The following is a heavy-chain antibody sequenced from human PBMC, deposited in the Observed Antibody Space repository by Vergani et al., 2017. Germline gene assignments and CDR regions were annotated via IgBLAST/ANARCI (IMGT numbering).Heavy chain of an antibody. CDR3: ARVSILSILRFLEWSGYMDV. CDR2: INHSGST. J-gene: IGHJ6*03. CDR1: GGSFSGYY. Sequence: QVQLQQWGPGLLKPSETLSLTCAVYGGSFSGYYWSWICQPPGKGLEWVGEINHSGSTNYNPSPKSRVTITVDTSKNQFSLKLSSVTAADTAVYYCARVSILSILRFLEWSGYMDVWGKGTTVTVSS. V-gene: IGHV4-34*01. D-gene: IGHD3-3*01.